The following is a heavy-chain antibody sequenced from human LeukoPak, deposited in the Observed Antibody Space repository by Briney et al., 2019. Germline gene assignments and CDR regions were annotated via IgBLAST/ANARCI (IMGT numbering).Heavy chain of an antibody. CDR2: IYTSGST. V-gene: IGHV4-4*07. D-gene: IGHD3-10*01. J-gene: IGHJ6*02. CDR3: ARVSGDYYYYYGMDV. CDR1: DGSISSYY. Sequence: SETLSLTCTVSDGSISSYYWSWIRQPAGKGLEWIGHIYTSGSTNYNPSLKSRVTMSVDTSKNQFSLKLSSLTAADTAVYYCARVSGDYYYYYGMDVRGQGTTVTVSS.